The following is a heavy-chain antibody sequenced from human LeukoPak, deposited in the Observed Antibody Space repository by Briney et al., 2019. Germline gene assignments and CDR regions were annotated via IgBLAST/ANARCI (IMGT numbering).Heavy chain of an antibody. Sequence: SETLSLTCTVSGGSISSYYWSWIRQPPGKGLEWIGYIYYSGSTNYNPSLKSRVTISVDTSKNQFSLKLSSVTAADTAVYYCARTANYDFWSGGYRDPFDIWGQGTMVTVSS. CDR2: IYYSGST. CDR1: GGSISSYY. V-gene: IGHV4-59*01. CDR3: ARTANYDFWSGGYRDPFDI. D-gene: IGHD3-3*01. J-gene: IGHJ3*02.